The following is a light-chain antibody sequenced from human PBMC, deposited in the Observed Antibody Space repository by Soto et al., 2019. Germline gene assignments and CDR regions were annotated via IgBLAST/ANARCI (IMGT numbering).Light chain of an antibody. CDR3: TSYTSSNTLYV. J-gene: IGLJ1*01. V-gene: IGLV1-44*01. CDR1: SSNIGSNT. CDR2: ANN. Sequence: QSVLTQPPSASGTPGQRVTISCSGSSSNIGSNTVNWYQQLPGTAPKLLIHANNQRPSGVPDRFSGSKSGTSASLAISGLQAEDEADYYCTSYTSSNTLYVFGTGTKVTVL.